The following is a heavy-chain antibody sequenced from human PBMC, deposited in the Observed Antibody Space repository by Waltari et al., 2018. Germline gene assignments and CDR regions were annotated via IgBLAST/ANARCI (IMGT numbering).Heavy chain of an antibody. D-gene: IGHD2-15*01. CDR2: INHSGST. Sequence: QVQLQQWGAGLFKPSESLSLTCAVYGGSFRGHYLSWIRQPPGKGLEWIGEINHSGSTNSNPSLKSRVTISVDTSKNQFSLKLSSVTAADTAVYYCARARGSCYWSWGQGTLVTVSS. CDR1: GGSFRGHY. CDR3: ARARGSCYWS. V-gene: IGHV4-34*01. J-gene: IGHJ4*02.